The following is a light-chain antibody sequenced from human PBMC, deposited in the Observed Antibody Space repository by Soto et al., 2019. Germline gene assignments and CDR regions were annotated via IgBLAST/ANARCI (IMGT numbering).Light chain of an antibody. V-gene: IGKV3-11*01. Sequence: EIVMTQSPATLSLSPGERDTLSCRASQSVSSNLAWYQQKPGQAPRLLIYDASNRATGIPARFSGSGSGTDFTLTISSLEPEDFAVYYCQQRSNWPPTFGQGTKVDIK. J-gene: IGKJ1*01. CDR2: DAS. CDR3: QQRSNWPPT. CDR1: QSVSSN.